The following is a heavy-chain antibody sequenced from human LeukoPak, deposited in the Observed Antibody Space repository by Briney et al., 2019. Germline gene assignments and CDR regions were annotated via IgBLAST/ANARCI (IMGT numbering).Heavy chain of an antibody. CDR1: GGSISSYY. Sequence: SETLSLTCTVSGGSISSYYWSWIRQPPGKGLEWIRYIYHSGRTNYSPSLKSRVTISVDTSKNQFSLKLSSVTAADTAIYYCARHAAFAEYQSHLTHFDYWGQGTLVTVSS. CDR3: ARHAAFAEYQSHLTHFDY. V-gene: IGHV4-59*08. J-gene: IGHJ4*02. CDR2: IYHSGRT. D-gene: IGHD2-2*01.